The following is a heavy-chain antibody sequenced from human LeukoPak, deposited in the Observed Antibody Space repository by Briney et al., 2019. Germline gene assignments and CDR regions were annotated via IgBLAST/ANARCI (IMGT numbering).Heavy chain of an antibody. CDR2: INAYNGNT. D-gene: IGHD6-13*01. J-gene: IGHJ6*03. CDR3: ARDRRIAAAVYYYYMDV. V-gene: IGHV1-18*01. CDR1: GYTFTSYI. Sequence: GASVKVSCKASGYTFTSYIIGWVRQAPGQGLEWMGWINAYNGNTDYAQRVQGRVTMTTDTSTSTAYMELRSLRSDDTAVYYCARDRRIAAAVYYYYMDVWGKGTPVTVSS.